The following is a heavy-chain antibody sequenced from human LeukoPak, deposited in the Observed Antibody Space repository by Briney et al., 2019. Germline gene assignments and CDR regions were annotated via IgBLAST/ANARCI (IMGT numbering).Heavy chain of an antibody. Sequence: GASVKVSCKASGGTFSSYAISWVRQAPGQGLEWMGGIITNLDTGHYAPKFQGRVTITADESTSTVYMEMSSLRSEDTAVFYCATRDGYGGHETYGYYMDDWGKGTTVTVSS. CDR2: IITNLDTG. CDR3: ATRDGYGGHETYGYYMDD. J-gene: IGHJ6*03. CDR1: GGTFSSYA. V-gene: IGHV1-69*13. D-gene: IGHD5-12*01.